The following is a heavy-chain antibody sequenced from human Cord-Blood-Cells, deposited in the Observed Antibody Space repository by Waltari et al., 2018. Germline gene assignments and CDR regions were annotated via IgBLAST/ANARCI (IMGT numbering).Heavy chain of an antibody. V-gene: IGHV1-2*02. CDR1: GYSFTGYY. J-gene: IGHJ4*02. D-gene: IGHD5-12*01. CDR3: ARAAGYSGYDYYFDY. CDR2: INPNSGGT. Sequence: QVQLVQSGAEVKKPGASVKVSCKASGYSFTGYYSPCVRRYTGKGLEWMGWINPNSGGTNYAQKFKGRVTMTRDTSISTAYMELSRLRSDDTAVYYCARAAGYSGYDYYFDYWGQGTLVTVSS.